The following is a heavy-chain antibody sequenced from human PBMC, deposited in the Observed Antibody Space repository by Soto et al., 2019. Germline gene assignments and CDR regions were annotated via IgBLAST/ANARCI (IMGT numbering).Heavy chain of an antibody. CDR1: GFHFTRYS. V-gene: IGHV3-21*06. CDR3: ARESEDLTSNFDY. CDR2: ISSTTNYI. Sequence: EVQLVESGGGLVKPGGALRLPRSASGFHFTRYSLNWGRQAPGKGVEWVSSISSTTNYIYYGDSMKGRFTISRDNGKNSLYLEIHSLRAEDTAVYYCARESEDLTSNFDYWGQGTLVTVSS. J-gene: IGHJ4*02.